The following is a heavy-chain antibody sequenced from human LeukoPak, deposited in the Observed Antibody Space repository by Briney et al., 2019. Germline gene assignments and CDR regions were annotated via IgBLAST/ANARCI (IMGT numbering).Heavy chain of an antibody. CDR1: GFTFSSYA. V-gene: IGHV3-30-3*01. J-gene: IGHJ6*03. CDR2: ISYDGSNK. Sequence: GGSLRLSCAASGFTFSSYAMHWVRQAPGKGLEWVAVISYDGSNKYYADSVKGRFTISRDNSKNTLYLQMNSLRAEDTAVYYCARVPYYGSGSYYYYYYMDVWGKGTTVTVSS. CDR3: ARVPYYGSGSYYYYYYMDV. D-gene: IGHD3-10*01.